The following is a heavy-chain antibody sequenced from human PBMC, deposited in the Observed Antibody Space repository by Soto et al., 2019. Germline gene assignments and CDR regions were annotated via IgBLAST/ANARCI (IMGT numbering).Heavy chain of an antibody. D-gene: IGHD2-15*01. Sequence: GESLKISCKGSGYSFTSYWIGWVRQMPGKGLEWMGIIYPGDSDTRYSPSFQGQVTISADKSISTAYLQWSSLKASDTAMYYCARPHGSGGSCYSSRAFDIWGQGTMVTVSS. CDR3: ARPHGSGGSCYSSRAFDI. CDR1: GYSFTSYW. V-gene: IGHV5-51*01. J-gene: IGHJ3*02. CDR2: IYPGDSDT.